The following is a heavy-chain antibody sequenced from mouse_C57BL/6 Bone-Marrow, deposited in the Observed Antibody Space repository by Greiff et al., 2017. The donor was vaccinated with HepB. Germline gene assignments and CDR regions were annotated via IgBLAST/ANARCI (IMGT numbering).Heavy chain of an antibody. J-gene: IGHJ2*01. V-gene: IGHV1-52*01. Sequence: VQLQQPGAELVRPGSSVKLSCKASGYTFTSYWMHWVKQRPIQGLEWIGNIDPSDSETHYNQKFKDKATLTVDKSSSTAYMQLSSLTSEDSAVYYCARRDWDHYFDYWGQGTTLTVSS. D-gene: IGHD4-1*01. CDR1: GYTFTSYW. CDR3: ARRDWDHYFDY. CDR2: IDPSDSET.